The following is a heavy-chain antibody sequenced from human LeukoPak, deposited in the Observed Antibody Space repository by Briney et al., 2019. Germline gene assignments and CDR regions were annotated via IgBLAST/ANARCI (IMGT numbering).Heavy chain of an antibody. CDR2: LYYSGST. J-gene: IGHJ5*02. V-gene: IGHV4-39*01. CDR3: ARQGGGPDWFDP. Sequence: SETLSLTCTVSGGSISSSAYYWGWIRQPPGKGLEWIGSLYYSGSTYYNPSLKSRVTISVDTSKKQFYLKLTSVTAADTAVYYCARQGGGPDWFDPWGQGTLVTVSS. CDR1: GGSISSSAYY. D-gene: IGHD1-26*01.